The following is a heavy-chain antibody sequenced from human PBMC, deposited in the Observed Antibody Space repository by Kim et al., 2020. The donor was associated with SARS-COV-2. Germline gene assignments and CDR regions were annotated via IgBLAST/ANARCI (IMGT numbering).Heavy chain of an antibody. CDR1: GGSFSGYY. V-gene: IGHV4-34*01. D-gene: IGHD3-10*01. Sequence: SETLSLTCAVYGGSFSGYYWSWIRQPPGKGLEWIGEINHSGSTNYNPSLKSRVTISVDTSKNQFSLKLSSVTAADTAVYYCARGRYYGSGSYYPLPDDWDQGTTVTVSS. J-gene: IGHJ6*02. CDR3: ARGRYYGSGSYYPLPDD. CDR2: INHSGST.